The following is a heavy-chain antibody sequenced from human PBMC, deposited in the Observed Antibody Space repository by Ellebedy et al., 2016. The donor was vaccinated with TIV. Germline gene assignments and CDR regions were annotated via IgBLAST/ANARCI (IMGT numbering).Heavy chain of an antibody. CDR2: IHQDGSEK. CDR1: GFTFSSYS. D-gene: IGHD3/OR15-3a*01. Sequence: GESLKISCAASGFTFSSYSMNWVRQAPGKGLEWVANIHQDGSEKYYVDSVKGRFIISRDNAKNSLYLQMSGLRADDTAVYYCARTGDSHLTIFGLIVISDRYYYGMDVWGQGTAVTVSS. CDR3: ARTGDSHLTIFGLIVISDRYYYGMDV. V-gene: IGHV3-7*01. J-gene: IGHJ6*02.